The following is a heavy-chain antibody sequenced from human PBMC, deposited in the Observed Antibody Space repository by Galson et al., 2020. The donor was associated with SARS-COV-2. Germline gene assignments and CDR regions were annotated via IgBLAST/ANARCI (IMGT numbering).Heavy chain of an antibody. CDR2: ISYDGTNK. CDR1: AFTFSSYA. J-gene: IGHJ5*02. Sequence: GESLKISCAASAFTFSSYAMHWVRQAPGKGLEWVALISYDGTNKFYADSVKGRFTISRDNSENTLYLQMNSLRAEDTAVYYCARRSGPETGKDNWLDPWGQGTLVTVSS. D-gene: IGHD1-1*01. V-gene: IGHV3-30-3*01. CDR3: ARRSGPETGKDNWLDP.